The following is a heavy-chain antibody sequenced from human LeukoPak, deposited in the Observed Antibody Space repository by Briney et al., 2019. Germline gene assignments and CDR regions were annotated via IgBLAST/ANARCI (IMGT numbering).Heavy chain of an antibody. CDR1: GFTFSSYA. CDR3: ANKAPAAHFDY. Sequence: GGSLRLSCAASGFTFSSYAMHWVRQAPGKGLEWVAVISYDGSNKYYADSVKGRFTISRDNSKNTLYLQMNSLRAEDTAVYYCANKAPAAHFDYWGQGTLVTVSS. J-gene: IGHJ4*02. V-gene: IGHV3-30-3*01. CDR2: ISYDGSNK. D-gene: IGHD2-2*01.